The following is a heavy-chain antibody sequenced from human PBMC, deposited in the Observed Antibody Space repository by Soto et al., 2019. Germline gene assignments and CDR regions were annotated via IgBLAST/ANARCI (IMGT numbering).Heavy chain of an antibody. CDR2: ISSSSSTI. D-gene: IGHD5-12*01. J-gene: IGHJ3*02. CDR3: ASSHIVATVSDAFDI. Sequence: GGSLRLSCAASGFTFSSYSMNWARQAPGKGLEWVSYISSSSSTIYYADSVKGRFTISRDNAKNSLYLQMNSLRAEDTAVYYCASSHIVATVSDAFDIWGQGTMVTVSS. V-gene: IGHV3-48*01. CDR1: GFTFSSYS.